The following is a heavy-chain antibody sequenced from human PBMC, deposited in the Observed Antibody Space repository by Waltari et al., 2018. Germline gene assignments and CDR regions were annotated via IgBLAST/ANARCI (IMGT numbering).Heavy chain of an antibody. Sequence: EVQLVESGGGLVKPGGSLRLSCVVSGLHFRVYSMNWVRQAPGKGLEWVSYISDGSDYSYYADSVKGRFTISRDNAKNSLYLQMNRLRTDDTAVYYCARDFYCSDGRCTDYWGQGTLVTVSS. D-gene: IGHD2-15*01. CDR1: GLHFRVYS. V-gene: IGHV3-21*01. CDR2: ISDGSDYS. J-gene: IGHJ4*02. CDR3: ARDFYCSDGRCTDY.